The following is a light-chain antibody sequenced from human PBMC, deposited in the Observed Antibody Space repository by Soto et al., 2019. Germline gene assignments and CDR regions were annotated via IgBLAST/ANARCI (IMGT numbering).Light chain of an antibody. CDR1: QDISSY. Sequence: DIQLTQSPSFLSASVGDRVTITCRTSQDISSYLAWYQQKPGKAPQLLISAASTLQSGVPSRFSGSGSGTEFALTISSLQPQDFATYYCQQLKSYPLLFGGGTRVEI. J-gene: IGKJ4*02. V-gene: IGKV1-9*01. CDR3: QQLKSYPLL. CDR2: AAS.